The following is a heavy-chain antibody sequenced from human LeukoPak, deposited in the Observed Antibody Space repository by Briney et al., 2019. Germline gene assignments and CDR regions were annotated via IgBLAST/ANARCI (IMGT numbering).Heavy chain of an antibody. V-gene: IGHV3-7*03. CDR3: AKDFYDSSGSRYDY. CDR1: GFTFSSYW. Sequence: GGSLRLSCAASGFTFSSYWMNWARQAPGKGLEWVASINHNGNVNYYVDSVKGRFTISRDNAKNSLYLQMSNLRAEDTAVYYCAKDFYDSSGSRYDYWGQGTLVTVSS. D-gene: IGHD3-22*01. J-gene: IGHJ4*02. CDR2: INHNGNVN.